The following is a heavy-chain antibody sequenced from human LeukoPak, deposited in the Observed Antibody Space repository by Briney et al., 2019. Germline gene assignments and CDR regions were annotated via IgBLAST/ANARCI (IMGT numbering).Heavy chain of an antibody. J-gene: IGHJ6*03. CDR3: ANTVVPAAIPVYYYYYYTDV. CDR2: IRYDGSNK. CDR1: GFTFSSYG. V-gene: IGHV3-30*02. D-gene: IGHD2-2*01. Sequence: AGGSLRLSCATSGFTFSSYGMHWVRQAPGKGLEWVAFIRYDGSNKYYADSVKGRFTISRDNSKNTLYLRMNSLRAEDTAVYYCANTVVPAAIPVYYYYYYTDVWGKGTTVTVSS.